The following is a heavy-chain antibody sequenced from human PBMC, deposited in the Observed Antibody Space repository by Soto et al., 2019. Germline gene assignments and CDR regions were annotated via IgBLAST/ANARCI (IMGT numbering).Heavy chain of an antibody. D-gene: IGHD3-22*01. CDR1: GGSFSAYY. J-gene: IGHJ4*02. CDR3: ARGSVDTVDSSGFYED. V-gene: IGHV4-34*01. Sequence: SETLSLTCAVYGGSFSAYYWSWIRQPPGKGLEWIGEINHSGGTSYNPSLKSRVTISVDTSKSQFSLKLTSVTAADRAVYYCARGSVDTVDSSGFYEDWGQGTPVTVYS. CDR2: INHSGGT.